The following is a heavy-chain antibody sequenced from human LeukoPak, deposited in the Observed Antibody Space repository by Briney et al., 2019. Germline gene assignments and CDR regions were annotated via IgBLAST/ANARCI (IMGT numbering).Heavy chain of an antibody. V-gene: IGHV4-59*01. CDR3: ARGGGSPEF. Sequence: SQTLSLTCSVSGGSISSYYWSWIRQPPGKGLEWIGYIYYSGSTKYNPSLESRVTISVDTSKSQFSLKLSSVTTADTAVYYCARGGGSPEFWGQGTQVTVSS. CDR2: IYYSGST. D-gene: IGHD1-26*01. CDR1: GGSISSYY. J-gene: IGHJ4*02.